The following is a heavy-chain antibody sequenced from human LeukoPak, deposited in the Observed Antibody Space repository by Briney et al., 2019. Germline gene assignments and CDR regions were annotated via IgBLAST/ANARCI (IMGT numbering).Heavy chain of an antibody. Sequence: ASVKVSCKASGYTFTGYYMHWVRQAPGQGLEWMGWINPNSGGTNYAQKFQGRVTMTRDTSISTAYMELSRPRSDDTAVYYCARARGYGSSWYVFDYWGQGTLVTVSS. V-gene: IGHV1-2*02. CDR3: ARARGYGSSWYVFDY. CDR1: GYTFTGYY. J-gene: IGHJ4*02. D-gene: IGHD6-13*01. CDR2: INPNSGGT.